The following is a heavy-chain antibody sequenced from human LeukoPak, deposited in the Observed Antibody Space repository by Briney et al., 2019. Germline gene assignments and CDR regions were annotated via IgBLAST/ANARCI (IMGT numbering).Heavy chain of an antibody. CDR1: GGSISSSSYY. J-gene: IGHJ4*02. Sequence: SETLSLTCTVSGGSISSSSYYWGWIRQPPGKGLEWIGSIYYSGSTYYNPSLKSRVTISVDTSKNQFSLKLSSVTAADTAVYYCARQGSRDYGSGSSYFDYWGQGTLVTVSS. V-gene: IGHV4-39*01. CDR2: IYYSGST. CDR3: ARQGSRDYGSGSSYFDY. D-gene: IGHD3-10*01.